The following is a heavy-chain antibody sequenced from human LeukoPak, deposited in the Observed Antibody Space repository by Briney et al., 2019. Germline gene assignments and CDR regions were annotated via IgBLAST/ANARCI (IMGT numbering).Heavy chain of an antibody. CDR2: ISSSGSTI. Sequence: GGSLRLSCAASGFTFSSYEMNWVRQAPGKGLEWVSYISSSGSTIYYADSVKGRFTISRDNSKNTLYLQMNSLRAEDTAVYYCARERYDILTGYSVDYWGQGTLVTVSS. J-gene: IGHJ4*02. CDR3: ARERYDILTGYSVDY. V-gene: IGHV3-48*03. D-gene: IGHD3-9*01. CDR1: GFTFSSYE.